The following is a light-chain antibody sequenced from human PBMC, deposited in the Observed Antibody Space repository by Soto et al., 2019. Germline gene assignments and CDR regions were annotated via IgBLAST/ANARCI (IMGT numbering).Light chain of an antibody. CDR2: EVS. Sequence: QSALTQPASVSGSPGQPITISCTGTSSDVGGYKYVSWYQQHPGTAPKLMIYEVSYRPSGVSNRVSGSKSVNTASLTISGLQAEDEGDYYCSSYTSSNTWVFGGGTKLTVL. V-gene: IGLV2-14*01. CDR3: SSYTSSNTWV. CDR1: SSDVGGYKY. J-gene: IGLJ3*02.